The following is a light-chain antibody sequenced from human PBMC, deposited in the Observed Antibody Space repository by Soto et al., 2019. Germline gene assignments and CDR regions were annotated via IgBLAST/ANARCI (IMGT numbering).Light chain of an antibody. V-gene: IGLV2-8*01. CDR2: EVS. Sequence: QSALTQPPSASGAPGQSVTISCTGTSSDVGGYHYVSWYQQHPGKAPKLMIYEVSKRPSGVPDRFSGSKSGNTASLTVSGLHAEDEADYYCSSYAGSNNFVFGGGTKLTVL. J-gene: IGLJ2*01. CDR1: SSDVGGYHY. CDR3: SSYAGSNNFV.